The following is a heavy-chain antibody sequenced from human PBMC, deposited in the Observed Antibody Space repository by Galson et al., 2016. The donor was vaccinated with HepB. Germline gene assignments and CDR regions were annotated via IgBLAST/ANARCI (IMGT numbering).Heavy chain of an antibody. J-gene: IGHJ4*02. CDR3: ARDFHALAPYDDYAGGAYDY. Sequence: SVKVSCKASGYTFTKNYVHWVRQAPGQGLEWMGIINPSGGSTSYTEKFQGRVTLTRDTSTSTVYMELGSLTSDDTAMYYCARDFHALAPYDDYAGGAYDYWGQGTLVTVSS. CDR2: INPSGGST. D-gene: IGHD4-17*01. CDR1: GYTFTKNY. V-gene: IGHV1-46*01.